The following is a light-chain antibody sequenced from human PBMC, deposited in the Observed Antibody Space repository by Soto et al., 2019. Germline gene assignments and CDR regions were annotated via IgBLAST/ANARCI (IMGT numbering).Light chain of an antibody. J-gene: IGLJ2*01. CDR1: TGAVTSSYC. CDR3: LLYYGGAHLGV. CDR2: CTS. Sequence: QAVVTQEPSLTVSPGWTVTLTCASSTGAVTSSYCPNWFQQKPGQAPRTLIYCTSNKHSWTPARFSGSLLGGKAALTLSGVQPEDEAEYYCLLYYGGAHLGVFGGGTKLTIL. V-gene: IGLV7-43*01.